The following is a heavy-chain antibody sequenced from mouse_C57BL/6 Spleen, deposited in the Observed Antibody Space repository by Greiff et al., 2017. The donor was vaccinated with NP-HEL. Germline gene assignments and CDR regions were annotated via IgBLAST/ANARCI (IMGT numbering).Heavy chain of an antibody. V-gene: IGHV2-9-1*01. D-gene: IGHD2-5*01. CDR2: IWTGGGT. CDR3: AGSNYEGDYAMDY. J-gene: IGHJ4*01. Sequence: VQLQESGPGLVAPSQSLSITCTVSGFSLTSYAISWVRQPPGKGLEWLGVIWTGGGTNYNSALKSRLSISKDNSKSQVFLKMNSLQTDDTARYYCAGSNYEGDYAMDYWGQGTSVTVSS. CDR1: GFSLTSYA.